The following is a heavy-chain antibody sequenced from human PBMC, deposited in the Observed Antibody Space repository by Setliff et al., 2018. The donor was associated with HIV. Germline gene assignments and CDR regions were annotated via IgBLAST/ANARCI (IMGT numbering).Heavy chain of an antibody. CDR1: GYSFVDFW. J-gene: IGHJ4*02. CDR2: IYPGDSDS. V-gene: IGHV5-51*01. Sequence: GESLKISCHLSGYSFVDFWIGWVRQMPGKGLEWVGFIYPGDSDSRYSQSFRGQVTISADKSTTTAYLDWASLRTEDTAIYYCTRHRGSFDYWGLGTLVTVSS. D-gene: IGHD1-26*01. CDR3: TRHRGSFDY.